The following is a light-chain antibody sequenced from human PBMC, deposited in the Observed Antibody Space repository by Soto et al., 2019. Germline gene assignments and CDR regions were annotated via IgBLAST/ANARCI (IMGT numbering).Light chain of an antibody. CDR3: QQYNSFSLT. V-gene: IGKV1-5*01. CDR1: HIVSSR. Sequence: DIHITQSPSTLSASVGDRVTITCRASHIVSSRLAWYQQKPGKAPKVLIYDASSLNIGVPSRFSGSGSETDFTLTISSLQPEDFAIYYCQQYNSFSLTFGGGTKVDIK. J-gene: IGKJ4*01. CDR2: DAS.